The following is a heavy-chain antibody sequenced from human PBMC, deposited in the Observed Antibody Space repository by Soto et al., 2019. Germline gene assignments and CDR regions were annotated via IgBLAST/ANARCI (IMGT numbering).Heavy chain of an antibody. D-gene: IGHD3-10*02. V-gene: IGHV1-2*02. J-gene: IGHJ6*02. CDR1: GSTFTAYH. CDR3: ARNMDYYYGRGSGNGHGV. CDR2: INPKFGDT. Sequence: QVQLVQSGAEVKEPGDSVRVSCEASGSTFTAYHIHWVRQAPGQGLEWMGWINPKFGDTTYAQDFQGRVSMTRDLSISTVYMELSRLTSDDTAIYDCARNMDYYYGRGSGNGHGVWGQGTTVTVFS.